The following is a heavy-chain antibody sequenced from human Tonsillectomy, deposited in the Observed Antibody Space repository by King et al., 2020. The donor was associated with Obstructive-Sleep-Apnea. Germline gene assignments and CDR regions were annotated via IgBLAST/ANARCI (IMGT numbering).Heavy chain of an antibody. V-gene: IGHV4-38-2*02. CDR1: GYSISSGYY. D-gene: IGHD7-27*01. CDR2: IYHSGST. J-gene: IGHJ4*02. CDR3: ARDRNWGGDY. Sequence: VQLQESGPGLVKPSETLSLTCTVSGYSISSGYYWGWIRQPPGKGLEWIGSIYHSGSTYYNPSLKSRVTISVDTSKNQFSLKLSSVTAADTAVYYCARDRNWGGDYWGKGTLVTVSS.